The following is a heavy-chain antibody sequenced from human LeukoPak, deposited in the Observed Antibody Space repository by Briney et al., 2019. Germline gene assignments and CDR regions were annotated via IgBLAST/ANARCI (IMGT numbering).Heavy chain of an antibody. CDR1: GFTFSSYA. D-gene: IGHD3-16*02. CDR3: SGGGIAVIDY. J-gene: IGHJ4*02. CDR2: ISGSGGST. V-gene: IGHV3-23*01. Sequence: GGSLRLSCAASGFTFSSYAMSWVRQAPGKGLEWVSAISGSGGSTYYADSVKGRFTISRDNSKNTLYLQMNSLRAEDTAVYYCSGGGIAVIDYWGQGTLVTVSS.